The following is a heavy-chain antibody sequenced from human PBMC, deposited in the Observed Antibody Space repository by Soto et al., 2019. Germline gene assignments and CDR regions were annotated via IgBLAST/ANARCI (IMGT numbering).Heavy chain of an antibody. CDR3: ATSSDWYPLLDY. CDR1: QYTFSNYY. Sequence: ASVKVSCKASQYTFSNYYLHWVRQAPGQRPEWMGWMNNGGGTIYAQEFHGRLTMTRDTSITTAYMELNRLSSDDTGFYYCATSSDWYPLLDYWGEGTPVTVSS. J-gene: IGHJ4*02. D-gene: IGHD6-19*01. V-gene: IGHV1-2*02. CDR2: MNNGGGT.